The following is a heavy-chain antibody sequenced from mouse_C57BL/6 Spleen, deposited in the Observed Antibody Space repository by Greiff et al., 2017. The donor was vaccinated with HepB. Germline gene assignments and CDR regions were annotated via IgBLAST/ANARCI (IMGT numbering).Heavy chain of an antibody. D-gene: IGHD2-4*01. CDR1: GYAFSSYW. Sequence: QVQLKESGAELVKPGASVKISCKASGYAFSSYWMNWVKQRPGKGLEWIGQIYPGDGDTNYNGKFKGKATLTADKSSSTAYMQLSSLTSEDSAVYFCARFPIDFSWFAYWGQGTLVTVSA. J-gene: IGHJ3*01. V-gene: IGHV1-80*01. CDR2: IYPGDGDT. CDR3: ARFPIDFSWFAY.